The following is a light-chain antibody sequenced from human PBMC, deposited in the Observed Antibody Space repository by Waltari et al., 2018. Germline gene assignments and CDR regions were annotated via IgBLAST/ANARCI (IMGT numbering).Light chain of an antibody. CDR3: QQRSNWPPIT. CDR1: PGVSSY. V-gene: IGKV3-11*01. CDR2: DAS. Sequence: EIVLTQSPATLSLSPGERATLSCRASPGVSSYLAWYQQKPGQAPRLLIFDASNRATGIPARFSGSGSGTDFTLTISSLEPEDFAVYYCQQRSNWPPITFGGGTKVEIK. J-gene: IGKJ4*01.